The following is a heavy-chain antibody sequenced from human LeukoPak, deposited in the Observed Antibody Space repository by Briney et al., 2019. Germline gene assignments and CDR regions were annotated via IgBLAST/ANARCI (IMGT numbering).Heavy chain of an antibody. J-gene: IGHJ5*02. D-gene: IGHD6-13*01. V-gene: IGHV4-34*01. Sequence: SETLSLTCAVYGGSFSGYYWGWIRQPPGKGLEWIGEINHSGSTNYNPSLKSRVTISVDTSKNQFSLKLSSVNAADTAVYYCARGVSKSSSWFLAWGQGTLVTVSS. CDR2: INHSGST. CDR3: ARGVSKSSSWFLA. CDR1: GGSFSGYY.